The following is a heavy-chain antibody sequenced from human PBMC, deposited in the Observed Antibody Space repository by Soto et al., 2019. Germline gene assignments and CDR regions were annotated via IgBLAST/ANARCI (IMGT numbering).Heavy chain of an antibody. CDR3: ARLSLSAVVL. CDR1: GGSISSSSYY. V-gene: IGHV4-39*01. Sequence: SETLSLTCTVSGGSISSSSYYWGWIRQPPGKGLEWIGSIYYSGSTYYNPSLKSRVTISVDTSKNQFSLKLSSVTAADTAVYYCARLSLSAVVLWGQGTLVTVSS. CDR2: IYYSGST. J-gene: IGHJ4*02.